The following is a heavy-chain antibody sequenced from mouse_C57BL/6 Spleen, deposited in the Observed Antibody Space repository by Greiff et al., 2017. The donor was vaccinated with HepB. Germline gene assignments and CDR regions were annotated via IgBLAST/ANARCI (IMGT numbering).Heavy chain of an antibody. Sequence: EVQLQQSGPELVKPGASVKIPCKASGYTFTDYNMDWVKQSHGKSLEWIGDINHNNGGTIYNQKFKGKATLTVDKSSSTAYMELRSLTSEDTAVYYCARHDFDYWGQGTTLTVSS. CDR1: GYTFTDYN. CDR3: ARHDFDY. J-gene: IGHJ2*01. V-gene: IGHV1-18*01. CDR2: INHNNGGT.